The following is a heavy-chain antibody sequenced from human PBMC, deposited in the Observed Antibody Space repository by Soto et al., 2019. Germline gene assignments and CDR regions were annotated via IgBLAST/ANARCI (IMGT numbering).Heavy chain of an antibody. CDR1: GYTFTSYY. CDR3: ARVSPAAAPSGFDP. CDR2: INPSGGST. D-gene: IGHD2-2*01. V-gene: IGHV1-46*01. J-gene: IGHJ5*02. Sequence: GASVKVSCKASGYTFTSYYMHWVRQVPGQGLEWMGIINPSGGSTSYAQKFQGRVTMTRDTSTSTAYMELRSLRSDDSAVYYCARVSPAAAPSGFDPWGQGTLVTVSS.